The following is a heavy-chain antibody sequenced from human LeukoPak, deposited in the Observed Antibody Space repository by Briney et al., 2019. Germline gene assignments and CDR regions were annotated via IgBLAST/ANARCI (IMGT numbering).Heavy chain of an antibody. V-gene: IGHV3-21*04. CDR2: MSSRSSCI. CDR3: AKVSVAGTLDY. D-gene: IGHD6-19*01. J-gene: IGHJ4*02. CDR1: GFTFSNYS. Sequence: GGSLRLSCTVSGFTFSNYSMNWVRQAPGKGLEWVSSMSSRSSCIYYADSVKGRFTISRDNAKNSLYLQMNSLRAEDTALYYCAKVSVAGTLDYWGQGTLVTVSS.